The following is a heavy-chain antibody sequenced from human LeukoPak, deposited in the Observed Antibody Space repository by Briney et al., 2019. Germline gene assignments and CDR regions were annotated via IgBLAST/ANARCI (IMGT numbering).Heavy chain of an antibody. Sequence: PGESLTLSCAVSGFSISGRDMPWGRQAPGKGLEWVSSIGRGGKIFHTDSVKGRFTVSRDTSKNTLFLQMNSLRAEDTAVYYCATTVWTGQFPDYFDVWGQGALVTVSS. CDR3: ATTVWTGQFPDYFDV. D-gene: IGHD1-1*01. CDR2: IGRGGKI. V-gene: IGHV3-69-1*02. J-gene: IGHJ4*02. CDR1: GFSISGRD.